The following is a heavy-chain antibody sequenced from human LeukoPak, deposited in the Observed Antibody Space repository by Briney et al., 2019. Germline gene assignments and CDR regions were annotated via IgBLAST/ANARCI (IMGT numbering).Heavy chain of an antibody. CDR2: IYHSEST. Sequence: SETLSLTCTVSGYSIRSGYYWNWIRQPPGKGLEWIGSIYHSESTYYNPSLKSRVTISIDTSKNQFSLKLSSVTAADTAVYYCARAPGRLEKFDYWGQGTLVTVSS. J-gene: IGHJ4*02. D-gene: IGHD3-3*01. V-gene: IGHV4-38-2*02. CDR1: GYSIRSGYY. CDR3: ARAPGRLEKFDY.